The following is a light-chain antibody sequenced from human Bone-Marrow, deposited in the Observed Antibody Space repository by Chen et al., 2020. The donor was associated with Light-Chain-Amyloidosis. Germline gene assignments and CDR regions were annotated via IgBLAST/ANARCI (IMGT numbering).Light chain of an antibody. CDR1: DLPTKY. CDR3: QSADSSVTDEVL. V-gene: IGLV3-25*03. CDR2: RDT. J-gene: IGLJ2*01. Sequence: SYELTQPPSVSVSPGQTARITCSGDDLPTKYAYWYQQKPGKAPVLVIHRDTERPSGISERFSGSSSVTTATLTISGVQAEHEADYHCQSADSSVTDEVLFGGGTKLTVL.